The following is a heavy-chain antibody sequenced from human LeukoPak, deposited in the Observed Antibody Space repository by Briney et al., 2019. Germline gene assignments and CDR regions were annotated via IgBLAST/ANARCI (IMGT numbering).Heavy chain of an antibody. D-gene: IGHD2-2*01. V-gene: IGHV1-69*13. J-gene: IGHJ4*02. Sequence: SVKVSCKASGGTFSSYAINWVRQAPGQGLEWMGGIIPIFGTANYAQKFQDRVTITADGSTSTAYMELSSLRSEDTAIYYCASRLYCSNTRCRNFPFAYWGQGTLVTVSS. CDR1: GGTFSSYA. CDR3: ASRLYCSNTRCRNFPFAY. CDR2: IIPIFGTA.